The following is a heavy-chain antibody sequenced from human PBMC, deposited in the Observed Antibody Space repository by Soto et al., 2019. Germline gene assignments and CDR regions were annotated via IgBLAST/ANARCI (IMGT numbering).Heavy chain of an antibody. D-gene: IGHD2-8*02. J-gene: IGHJ4*02. CDR3: ARDVQHWWDYPTGGYDY. CDR1: GYSFVTYG. Sequence: QIQLVQSGLEVKKPGASVRVSCKTSGYSFVTYGISWVRQAPGQGPEWVAWIGPYKGSTRYSDRLQGRVTLRTDMHATTVYMELRSLGPDDTAVYYCARDVQHWWDYPTGGYDYWGQGTLVTVSA. V-gene: IGHV1-18*04. CDR2: IGPYKGST.